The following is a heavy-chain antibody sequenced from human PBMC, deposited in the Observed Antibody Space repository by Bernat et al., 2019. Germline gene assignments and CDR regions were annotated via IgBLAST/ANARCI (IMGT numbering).Heavy chain of an antibody. CDR1: GFTFSSYS. CDR2: ISSSSSYI. J-gene: IGHJ5*02. CDR3: AILIAAAGTPWFDP. Sequence: EVQLVESGGGLVKPGGSLRLSCAASGFTFSSYSMNWVRQAPGKGLEWVSSISSSSSYIYYADSVKGRFTISRDNAKNSLYLQMNSLRAEDTAVYYCAILIAAAGTPWFDPWGQGTLVTVS. D-gene: IGHD6-13*01. V-gene: IGHV3-21*01.